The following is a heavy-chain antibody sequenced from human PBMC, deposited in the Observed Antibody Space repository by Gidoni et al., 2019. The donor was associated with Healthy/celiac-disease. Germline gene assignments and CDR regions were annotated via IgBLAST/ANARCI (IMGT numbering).Heavy chain of an antibody. D-gene: IGHD5-18*01. CDR2: ISWDGGST. J-gene: IGHJ4*02. CDR3: AKDMGLRSPGYSYGLDY. Sequence: EVQLVESGGVVVQPGGSLRLSCAASGFTFDDYTMHWVRQAPGKGLEWVSLISWDGGSTYYADSVKGRFTISRDNSKNSLYLQMNSLRTEDTALYYCAKDMGLRSPGYSYGLDYWGQGTLVTVSS. CDR1: GFTFDDYT. V-gene: IGHV3-43*01.